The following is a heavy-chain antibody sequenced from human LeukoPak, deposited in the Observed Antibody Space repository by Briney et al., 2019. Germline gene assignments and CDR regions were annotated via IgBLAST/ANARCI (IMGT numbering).Heavy chain of an antibody. CDR2: IWYDGSNK. J-gene: IGHJ4*02. V-gene: IGHV3-33*01. D-gene: IGHD2/OR15-2a*01. Sequence: GGSLRLSCAASGFTFSSYGMHWVRQAPGKGLEWVAVIWYDGSNKYYADSVKGRFTISRDNSKNTLYLQMNSLRAEDTAFYYCARDLAFSRLDYWGQGVLVTVSS. CDR3: ARDLAFSRLDY. CDR1: GFTFSSYG.